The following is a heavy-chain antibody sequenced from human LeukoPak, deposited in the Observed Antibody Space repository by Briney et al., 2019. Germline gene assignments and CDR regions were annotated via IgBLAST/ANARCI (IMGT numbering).Heavy chain of an antibody. CDR1: GFTFSSYA. V-gene: IGHV3-30-3*01. CDR2: ISYDGSNK. J-gene: IGHJ4*02. Sequence: PGGSLRLSCAASGFTFSSYAMHWVRQAPGKGLEWVAVISYDGSNKYYADSVKGRFTISRDNSKNTLNLQMNRLRAEDTAVYYCARGRSYYDSSGYYYVNFDYWGRGTLVTVSS. D-gene: IGHD3-22*01. CDR3: ARGRSYYDSSGYYYVNFDY.